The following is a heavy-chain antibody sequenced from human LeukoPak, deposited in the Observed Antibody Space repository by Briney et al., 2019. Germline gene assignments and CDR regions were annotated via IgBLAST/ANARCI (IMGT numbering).Heavy chain of an antibody. CDR2: ISYDGTDE. Sequence: GGSLRLSCTASGFVFSYYAIHWVRQAPGKGLEWVAIISYDGTDENFADSVEGRFTISRDNSMNTLYLQMNSLRPEDTAVYSCARGGVVTGTKYALEYWGQGILVTVSS. CDR1: GFVFSYYA. J-gene: IGHJ4*02. CDR3: ARGGVVTGTKYALEY. D-gene: IGHD1-7*01. V-gene: IGHV3-30*01.